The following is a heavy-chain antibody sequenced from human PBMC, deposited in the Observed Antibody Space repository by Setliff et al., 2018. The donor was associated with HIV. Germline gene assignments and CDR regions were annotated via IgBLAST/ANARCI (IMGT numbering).Heavy chain of an antibody. D-gene: IGHD3-16*01. CDR3: ARGTVWGYMDV. Sequence: PSETLSLTCTVSGGSISTSYWNWIRQPPGKGLEWIAYIYISGTTNYNPSLKSRVTMSVDTSKNQFSLKLSSVTAADTAVYYCARGTVWGYMDVWGKGTTVTVSS. V-gene: IGHV4-4*09. J-gene: IGHJ6*03. CDR1: GGSISTSY. CDR2: IYISGTT.